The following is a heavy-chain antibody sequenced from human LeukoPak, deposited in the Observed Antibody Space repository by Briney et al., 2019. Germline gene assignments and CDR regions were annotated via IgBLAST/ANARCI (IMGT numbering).Heavy chain of an antibody. CDR2: IKQDGTEK. J-gene: IGHJ4*02. CDR3: AKDKGGQLGFDY. CDR1: GFTLSNHW. V-gene: IGHV3-7*03. D-gene: IGHD6-6*01. Sequence: GGSLRLSCAASGFTLSNHWMIWVRQAPGKGLECVANIKQDGTEKYYLDSVKGRFTISRDNAKNSLYLQMNSLRVEDTAVYYCAKDKGGQLGFDYWGQGTLVTVSS.